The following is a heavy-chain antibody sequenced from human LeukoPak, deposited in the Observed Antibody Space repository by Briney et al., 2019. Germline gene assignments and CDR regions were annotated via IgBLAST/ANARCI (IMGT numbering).Heavy chain of an antibody. CDR1: GGSISTTGYD. CDR3: ARGATLDY. CDR2: ISSGGRA. Sequence: PSETLSLTCTVSGGSISTTGYDWGWVRQTPGKGLEWIGSISSGGRASYNPSLKSRVTISVDTSKNQFSLKLSSVTAADTAVYYCARGATLDYWGQGTLVTVSS. J-gene: IGHJ4*02. D-gene: IGHD1-26*01. V-gene: IGHV4-39*07.